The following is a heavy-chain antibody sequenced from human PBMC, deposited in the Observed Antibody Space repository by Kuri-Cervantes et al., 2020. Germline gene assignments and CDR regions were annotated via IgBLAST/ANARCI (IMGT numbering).Heavy chain of an antibody. J-gene: IGHJ5*02. V-gene: IGHV1-3*01. D-gene: IGHD2-2*01. CDR1: GYTFTSYA. CDR2: INAGNGNT. CDR3: ARGPYCSGTSCHFMDWFDP. Sequence: ASVKVSCKASGYTFTSYAMHWVRQAPGQRLEWMGWINAGNGNTKYSQKFQGRVTITADESTSTAYMDLSSLRSEDTAVYYCARGPYCSGTSCHFMDWFDPWGQGTLVTVSS.